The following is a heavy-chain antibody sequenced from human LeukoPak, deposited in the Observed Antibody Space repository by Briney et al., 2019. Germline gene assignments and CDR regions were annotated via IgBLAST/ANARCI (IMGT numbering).Heavy chain of an antibody. J-gene: IGHJ6*02. D-gene: IGHD6-25*01. CDR1: GFNLSPYR. Sequence: GGSLRLSCAASGFNLSPYRMYWVRQAPGKGLEWVASISSSSSFMYYADSVKGRFTISRDNAKNSLYLQMNSLRAEDTAVYYCARAFSGRRMSGMDVWGQGTTVTVSS. CDR2: ISSSSSFM. V-gene: IGHV3-21*01. CDR3: ARAFSGRRMSGMDV.